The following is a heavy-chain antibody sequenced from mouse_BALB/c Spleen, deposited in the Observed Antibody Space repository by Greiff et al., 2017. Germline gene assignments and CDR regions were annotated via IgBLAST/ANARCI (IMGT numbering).Heavy chain of an antibody. CDR2: ISSGGST. D-gene: IGHD1-1*01. Sequence: EVMLVESGGGLVKPGGSLKLSCAASGFTFSSYAMSWVRQTPEKRLEWVASISSGGSTYYPDSVKGRFTISRDNARNILYLQMSSLRSEDTAMYYCARGRDSYGSSFSMDYWGQGTSVTVSS. V-gene: IGHV5-6-5*01. CDR1: GFTFSSYA. J-gene: IGHJ4*01. CDR3: ARGRDSYGSSFSMDY.